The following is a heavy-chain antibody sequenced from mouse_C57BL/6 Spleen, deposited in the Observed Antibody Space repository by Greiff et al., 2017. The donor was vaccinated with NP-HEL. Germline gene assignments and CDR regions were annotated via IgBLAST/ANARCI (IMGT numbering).Heavy chain of an antibody. V-gene: IGHV5-6*01. J-gene: IGHJ4*01. CDR3: ARQGYYGSSDYYAMDY. CDR1: GFTFSSYG. CDR2: ISSGGSYT. Sequence: EVQGVESGGDLVKPGGSLKLSCAASGFTFSSYGMSWVRQTPDKRLEWVATISSGGSYTYYPDSVKGRFTISRDNAKNTLYLQMSSLKSEDTAMYYCARQGYYGSSDYYAMDYWGQGTSVTVSS. D-gene: IGHD1-1*01.